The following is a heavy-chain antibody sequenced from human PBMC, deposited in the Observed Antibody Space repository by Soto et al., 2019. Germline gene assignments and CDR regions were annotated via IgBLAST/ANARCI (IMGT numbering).Heavy chain of an antibody. Sequence: ASVKVSCKASGYTFTGYYMHWVRQAPGQGLEWMGWINPNSGGTNYAQKFQGWVTMTRDTSISTAYMELSRLRSDDTAVYYCARSRITIFGVVSSRYYGMDAWGQGTTVTVSS. CDR2: INPNSGGT. D-gene: IGHD3-3*01. CDR3: ARSRITIFGVVSSRYYGMDA. CDR1: GYTFTGYY. J-gene: IGHJ6*02. V-gene: IGHV1-2*04.